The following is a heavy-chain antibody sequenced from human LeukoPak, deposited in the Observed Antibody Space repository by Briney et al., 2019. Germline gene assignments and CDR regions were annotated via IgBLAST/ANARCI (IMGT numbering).Heavy chain of an antibody. CDR3: ARGGWNYAY. D-gene: IGHD1-7*01. CDR1: GGSIISSNHY. V-gene: IGHV4-39*01. J-gene: IGHJ4*02. CDR2: ISYSGGT. Sequence: SETLSLTCTVSGGSIISSNHYWGWTRQPPGKGLEWFGSISYSGGTAYNPSLRSRVTISVDTSKNQFSLKVNSVTAADTAVYYCARGGWNYAYWGQGTLVTVSS.